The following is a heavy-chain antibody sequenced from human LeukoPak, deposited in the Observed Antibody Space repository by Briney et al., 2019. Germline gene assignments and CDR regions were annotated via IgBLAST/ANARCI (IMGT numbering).Heavy chain of an antibody. CDR2: IYYSGST. Sequence: SETLSLTCTVSGGSISNYYWSWIRQPPGEGLEWIGYIYYSGSTNYNPSPKSRVTISIDTPKNQFSLNLTSVTAADTAVYYCARGGLGGITAYSNYLFDYWGQGTLVTVSS. D-gene: IGHD4-11*01. CDR3: ARGGLGGITAYSNYLFDY. CDR1: GGSISNYY. J-gene: IGHJ4*02. V-gene: IGHV4-59*08.